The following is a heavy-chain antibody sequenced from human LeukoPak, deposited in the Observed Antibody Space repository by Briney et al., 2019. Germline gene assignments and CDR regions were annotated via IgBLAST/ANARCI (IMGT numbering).Heavy chain of an antibody. D-gene: IGHD6-19*01. CDR3: ARMPGIAVAGTLGFFDY. Sequence: GGSLRLSCAASGFTFSKYTMTWVRQAPGKGLEWVSAISSSTLKIYYADSVKGRFTISRDNSKNTLYLQMNSLRAEDTAVYYCARMPGIAVAGTLGFFDYWGQGTLVTVSS. V-gene: IGHV3-23*01. CDR2: ISSSTLKI. CDR1: GFTFSKYT. J-gene: IGHJ4*02.